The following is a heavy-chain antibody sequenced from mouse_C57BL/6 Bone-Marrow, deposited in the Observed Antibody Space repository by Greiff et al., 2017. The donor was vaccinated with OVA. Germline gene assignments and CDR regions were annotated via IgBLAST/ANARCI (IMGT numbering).Heavy chain of an antibody. CDR3: TRAYGNYVSRWYFDV. Sequence: VQLQQSGTVLARPGASVKMSCKTSGYTFTSHWMHWVKQRPGQGLEWIGAIYPGNSDTSYNQKFKGKAKLTAVTSASTAYMELSSLTNEDSAVYYCTRAYGNYVSRWYFDVWGTGTTVTVSS. J-gene: IGHJ1*03. CDR2: IYPGNSDT. V-gene: IGHV1-5*01. D-gene: IGHD2-1*01. CDR1: GYTFTSHW.